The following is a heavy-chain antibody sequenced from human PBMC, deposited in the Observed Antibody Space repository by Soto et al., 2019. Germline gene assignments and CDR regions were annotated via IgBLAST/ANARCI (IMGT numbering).Heavy chain of an antibody. J-gene: IGHJ4*02. CDR1: GGSISSGGYY. V-gene: IGHV4-31*03. CDR2: IYYSGST. Sequence: QVQLQESGPGLVKPSQTLSLTCTVSGGSISSGGYYWSWIRQHPGKGLEWIGYIYYSGSTYYNPSLKMRVTIAVDTSKNQFARKLSSVTAADTAVYYCATHGYYDSSGYSVDYWGQGTLVTVSS. D-gene: IGHD3-22*01. CDR3: ATHGYYDSSGYSVDY.